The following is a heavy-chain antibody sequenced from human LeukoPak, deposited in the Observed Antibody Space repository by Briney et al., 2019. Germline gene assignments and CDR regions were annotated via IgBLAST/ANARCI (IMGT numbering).Heavy chain of an antibody. D-gene: IGHD3-10*01. CDR1: GGSISSGGYS. Sequence: SETLSLTCTVSGGSISSGGYSWSWIRQHPGKGLEWIGYIYYSGSTYYNPSLKSRVTISVDTSKNQFSLKLSSVTAADTAVYYCARVVNGSGSYTPIDYWGQGTLVTVSS. J-gene: IGHJ4*02. CDR3: ARVVNGSGSYTPIDY. CDR2: IYYSGST. V-gene: IGHV4-31*03.